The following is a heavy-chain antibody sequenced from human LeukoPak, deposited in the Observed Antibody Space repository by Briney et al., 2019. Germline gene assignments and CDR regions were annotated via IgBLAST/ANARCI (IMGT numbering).Heavy chain of an antibody. CDR2: INPSGGST. D-gene: IGHD5-18*01. CDR3: ARDRGVDTDRPDAFDL. Sequence: ASVKVSCKASGYTFTSYYMHWVRQAPGQGLEWMGIINPSGGSTSYAQKFQGRVTMTRDTSTSTVYMELSSLRSEDTAVYYCARDRGVDTDRPDAFDLWGQGTMVTVSS. CDR1: GYTFTSYY. J-gene: IGHJ3*01. V-gene: IGHV1-46*01.